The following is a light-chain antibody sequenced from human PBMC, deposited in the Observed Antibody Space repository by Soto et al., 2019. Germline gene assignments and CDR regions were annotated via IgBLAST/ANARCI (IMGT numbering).Light chain of an antibody. CDR1: HTISSSY. J-gene: IGKJ1*01. CDR3: QQYVTSSPRT. V-gene: IGKV3-20*01. Sequence: EIVLTQSPGTLSLSPGERATLSCRASHTISSSYLAWYQQKPGQAPRLLMYGISRMATGITDRFSGSGSGTDFTHTITRLEPEDFAVYYCQQYVTSSPRTFGQGTKVEIK. CDR2: GIS.